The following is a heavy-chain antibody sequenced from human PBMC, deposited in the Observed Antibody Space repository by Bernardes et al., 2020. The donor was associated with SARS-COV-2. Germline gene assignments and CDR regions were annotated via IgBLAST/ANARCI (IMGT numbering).Heavy chain of an antibody. CDR1: GFNFGDYG. Sequence: SLRLSCTSSGFNFGDYGMSWFRQAPGKGLEWVGLIRSEAYGGTTEYAATVNGRFTISRDDSKGVAYLQMNSLKSEDTAVYYCSRGLPARWRQRDFDYWGQGALVTVSS. CDR3: SRGLPARWRQRDFDY. CDR2: IRSEAYGGTT. D-gene: IGHD1-1*01. V-gene: IGHV3-49*03. J-gene: IGHJ4*02.